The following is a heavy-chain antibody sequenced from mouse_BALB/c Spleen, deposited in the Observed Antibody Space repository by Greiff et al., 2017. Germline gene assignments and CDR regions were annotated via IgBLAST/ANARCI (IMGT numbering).Heavy chain of an antibody. CDR1: GFTFSSYA. CDR2: ISSGGSYT. J-gene: IGHJ4*01. CDR3: ARLSTMIAPGYAMDY. V-gene: IGHV5-9-4*01. D-gene: IGHD2-4*01. Sequence: EVKVVESGGGLVKPGGSLKLSCAASGFTFSSYAMSWVRQSPEKRLEWVAEISSGGSYTYYPDTVTGRFTIYRDNAKNTLYLEMSSLRSEDTAMYFCARLSTMIAPGYAMDYWGQGTSVTVSS.